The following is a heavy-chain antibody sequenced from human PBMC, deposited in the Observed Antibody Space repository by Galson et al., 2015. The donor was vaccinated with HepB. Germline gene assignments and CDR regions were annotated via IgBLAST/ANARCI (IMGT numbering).Heavy chain of an antibody. V-gene: IGHV4-39*01. CDR3: ARLGTYYYDSSGIYFDY. CDR1: GGSISSSSYY. Sequence: ETLSLTCTVSGGSISSSSYYWGWIRQPPGKGLEWIGSIYYSGSTYYNPSLKSRVTISVDTSKNQFSLKLSSVTAADTAVYYCARLGTYYYDSSGIYFDYWGQGTLVTVSS. D-gene: IGHD3-22*01. J-gene: IGHJ4*02. CDR2: IYYSGST.